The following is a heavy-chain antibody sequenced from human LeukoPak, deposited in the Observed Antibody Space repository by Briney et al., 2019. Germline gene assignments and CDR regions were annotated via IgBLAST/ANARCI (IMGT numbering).Heavy chain of an antibody. CDR3: ARDPLYYDFWSGSPYYFDY. V-gene: IGHV1-18*04. J-gene: IGHJ4*02. Sequence: ASVKVSCKASGYTFTGYYMHWVRQAPGQGLEWMGWISAYNGNTNYAQKLQGRVTMTTDTSTSTAYMELRSLGSDDTAVYYCARDPLYYDFWSGSPYYFDYWGQGTLVTVSS. CDR1: GYTFTGYY. D-gene: IGHD3-3*01. CDR2: ISAYNGNT.